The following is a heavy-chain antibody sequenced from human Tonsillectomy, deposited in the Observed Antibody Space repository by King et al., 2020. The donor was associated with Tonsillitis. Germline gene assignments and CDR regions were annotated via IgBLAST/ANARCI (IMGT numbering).Heavy chain of an antibody. J-gene: IGHJ4*02. CDR3: TRGSGGFEFWSGYLDYFDY. D-gene: IGHD3-3*01. CDR2: IRGKAYGGST. CDR1: VFTFGDFA. Sequence: VQLVESGGGLVQPGRPLRLSCTSSVFTFGDFAMTWFRQAPGKGLQWVGFIRGKAYGGSTEYAASVKGRFTISRADSKGTAYLRMNSLKTEDTAVYYCTRGSGGFEFWSGYLDYFDYWGQGTLVTVSS. V-gene: IGHV3-49*03.